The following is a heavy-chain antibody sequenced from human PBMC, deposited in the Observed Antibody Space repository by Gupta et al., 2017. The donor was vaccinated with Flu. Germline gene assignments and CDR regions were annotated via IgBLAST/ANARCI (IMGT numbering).Heavy chain of an antibody. Sequence: EVQVVESGGDLVQPGGSLRLSCAASGFTFRDHYMDWVRQAPGKGLEWVGRSRNKANSYTTEYAASVEGRFTVSRDGSKNSFYLQMNSLKTEDTAVYYCAVMVSGPPGAFDIWGQGTMVTVSS. J-gene: IGHJ3*02. V-gene: IGHV3-72*01. CDR1: GFTFRDHY. D-gene: IGHD3/OR15-3a*01. CDR2: SRNKANSYTT. CDR3: AVMVSGPPGAFDI.